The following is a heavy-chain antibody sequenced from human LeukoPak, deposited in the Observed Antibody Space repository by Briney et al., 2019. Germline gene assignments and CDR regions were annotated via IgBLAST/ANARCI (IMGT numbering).Heavy chain of an antibody. Sequence: PGGSLRLSCAASGFTFSSYSMNWVRQAPGKGLEWVSSISSSSSYIYYADSVKGRFTISRDNAKNSLYLQMNSLRAEDTAVYYCARAVGAGYCSSTSCYINWFDPWAREPWSPSPQ. V-gene: IGHV3-21*01. CDR1: GFTFSSYS. J-gene: IGHJ5*02. CDR3: ARAVGAGYCSSTSCYINWFDP. D-gene: IGHD2-2*03. CDR2: ISSSSSYI.